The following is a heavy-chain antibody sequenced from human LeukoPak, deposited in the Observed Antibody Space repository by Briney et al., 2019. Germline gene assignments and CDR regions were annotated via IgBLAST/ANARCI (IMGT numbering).Heavy chain of an antibody. V-gene: IGHV3-9*01. D-gene: IGHD3-10*01. CDR1: GFTFDDYA. CDR3: AKDRSKDDTGVGMDV. Sequence: PGRSLRLSCAASGFTFDDYAMHWVRQAPGKGLEWVSGISWNSGSIGYADSVKGRFTISRDNAKNSLYLQMNSLRAEDTALYYCAKDRSKDDTGVGMDVWGQGTTVTVSS. CDR2: ISWNSGSI. J-gene: IGHJ6*02.